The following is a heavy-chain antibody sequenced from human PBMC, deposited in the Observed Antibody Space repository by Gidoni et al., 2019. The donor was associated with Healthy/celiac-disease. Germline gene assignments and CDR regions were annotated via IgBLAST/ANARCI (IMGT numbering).Heavy chain of an antibody. CDR2: ISSSSSYI. J-gene: IGHJ4*02. Sequence: EVQLVESGGGLVKPGGSLGLSCAASGTPFSSYSMNWVRQAPGKGLEWVSSISSSSSYIYYADSVKGRFTISRDNAKNSLYLQMNSLRAEDTAVYYCARDSKYSSLTFDYWGQGTLVTVSS. CDR1: GTPFSSYS. V-gene: IGHV3-21*01. CDR3: ARDSKYSSLTFDY. D-gene: IGHD6-19*01.